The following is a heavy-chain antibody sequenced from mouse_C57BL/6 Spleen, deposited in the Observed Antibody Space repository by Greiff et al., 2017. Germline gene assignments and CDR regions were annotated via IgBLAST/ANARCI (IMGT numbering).Heavy chain of an antibody. CDR1: GYTFTSYW. V-gene: IGHV1-52*01. Sequence: VQLKQPGAELVRPGSSVKLSCKASGYTFTSYWMHWVKQRPIQGLEWIGNIDPSDSETPYNQKFKDKATLTVAKSSSTAYMQLSSLTSEDSAVYYCARRGTTDAMDYWGQGTSVTVSS. J-gene: IGHJ4*01. CDR3: ARRGTTDAMDY. CDR2: IDPSDSET. D-gene: IGHD1-1*01.